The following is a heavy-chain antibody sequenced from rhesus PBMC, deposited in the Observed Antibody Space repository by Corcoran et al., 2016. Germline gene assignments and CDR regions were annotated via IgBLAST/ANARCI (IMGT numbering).Heavy chain of an antibody. CDR3: ARVSGIVVVITTYYRAFDF. CDR2: ISYDGSKK. D-gene: IGHD3-16*01. V-gene: IGHV3-54*02. J-gene: IGHJ3*01. Sequence: EVQLVESGGGLVQPGGSLRLSCAASGFTFSSYGMHWVRQAPGKGLAWVAVISYDGSKKYYADTVKDRFTIYIENSKNMIYLQMNNLKLEDTAVYYCARVSGIVVVITTYYRAFDFWGQGLRVTVSS. CDR1: GFTFSSYG.